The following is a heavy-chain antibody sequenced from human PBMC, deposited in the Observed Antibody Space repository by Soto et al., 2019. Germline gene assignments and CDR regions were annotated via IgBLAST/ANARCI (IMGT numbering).Heavy chain of an antibody. CDR3: AFDTPRTWLVPFY. Sequence: QITLKESGPTLVKPTQTLALTCTFSGFSLSTSGVGVGWIRQPPGKALEWLALIYWDDDKFYSPSLKSRLTIIKDPSKNRVVLIMTNMDPVDTATYYCAFDTPRTWLVPFYWGQGTLVTVSS. CDR2: IYWDDDK. V-gene: IGHV2-5*02. CDR1: GFSLSTSGVG. D-gene: IGHD6-19*01. J-gene: IGHJ4*02.